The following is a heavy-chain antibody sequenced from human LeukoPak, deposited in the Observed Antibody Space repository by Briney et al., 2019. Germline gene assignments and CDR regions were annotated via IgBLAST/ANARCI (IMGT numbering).Heavy chain of an antibody. D-gene: IGHD2-2*01. V-gene: IGHV1-69*13. CDR2: IIPIFGTA. J-gene: IGHJ3*02. CDR3: ARVQAAIFHDAFDI. Sequence: GASVKVSCKASGYTVTSYGISWVRQAPGQGLECMGGIIPIFGTANYAQKFQGRVTITADESTSTAYMELSSLRSEDTAVYYCARVQAAIFHDAFDIWGQGTMVTVSS. CDR1: GYTVTSYG.